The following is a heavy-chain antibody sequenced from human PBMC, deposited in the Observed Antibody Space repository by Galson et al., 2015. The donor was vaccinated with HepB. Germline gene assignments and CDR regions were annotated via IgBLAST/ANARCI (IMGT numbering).Heavy chain of an antibody. V-gene: IGHV1-18*04. CDR1: TYTFTSYG. CDR2: VSPDTGKT. D-gene: IGHD6-13*01. Sequence: SVKVSCKASTYTFTSYGIIWVRQAPGQGLEWMGWVSPDTGKTNYAQKFQGRVTMTTDTSTRTAYMELWSLTFDDTAVYYCARDGGYSSSLRGSGYFDFWGKGTLVSVSS. J-gene: IGHJ4*02. CDR3: ARDGGYSSSLRGSGYFDF.